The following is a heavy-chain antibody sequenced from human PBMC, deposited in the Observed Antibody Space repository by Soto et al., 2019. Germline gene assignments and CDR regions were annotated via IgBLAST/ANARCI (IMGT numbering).Heavy chain of an antibody. Sequence: PGGSLRLSCAASEFTFSDYYMNWIRQAPGKGLEWVSYISSSGITIYYADSVQGRFTISRDNAKNSLYLQMNSLRAEDTAVYYCARGMPNTNYAFDIWGQGTMVTVSS. V-gene: IGHV3-11*01. D-gene: IGHD2-2*01. CDR1: EFTFSDYY. CDR3: ARGMPNTNYAFDI. J-gene: IGHJ3*02. CDR2: ISSSGITI.